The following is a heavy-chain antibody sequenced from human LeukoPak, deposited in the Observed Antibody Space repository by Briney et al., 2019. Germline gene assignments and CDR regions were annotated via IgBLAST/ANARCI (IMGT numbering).Heavy chain of an antibody. D-gene: IGHD3-10*01. CDR2: ISGRNII. Sequence: GGSLRLSCAASGFAFKTYEMNWVRQAPGEGLEWISYISGRNIINYADSVKGRFTISRDNTKNSLYLQMNSLRAEDTAVYYCASELWFGESNALDTWGQGTVVTVSS. V-gene: IGHV3-48*03. CDR1: GFAFKTYE. J-gene: IGHJ3*02. CDR3: ASELWFGESNALDT.